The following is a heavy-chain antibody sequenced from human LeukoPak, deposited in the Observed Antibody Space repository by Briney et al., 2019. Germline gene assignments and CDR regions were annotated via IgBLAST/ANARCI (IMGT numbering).Heavy chain of an antibody. D-gene: IGHD3-3*01. Sequence: SETLSLTCAVYGGSLSGYYWGWIRQPPGKGLEWIGEINHSGRTNYNPSLKSRVTISVDTSKNQFSLKLSSVTAADTAVYYCARLRFLEWLLPEYYFDYWGQGTLVTVSS. CDR1: GGSLSGYY. J-gene: IGHJ4*02. V-gene: IGHV4-34*01. CDR2: INHSGRT. CDR3: ARLRFLEWLLPEYYFDY.